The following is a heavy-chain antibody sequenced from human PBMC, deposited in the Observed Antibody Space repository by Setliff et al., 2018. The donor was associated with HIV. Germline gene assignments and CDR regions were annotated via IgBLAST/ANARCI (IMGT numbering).Heavy chain of an antibody. CDR2: INAGNGNT. D-gene: IGHD3-10*01. CDR3: ARALSYGSGTYSAAGS. CDR1: GYTFTNYA. V-gene: IGHV1-3*01. J-gene: IGHJ5*02. Sequence: ASVKVSCKASGYTFTNYAIHWVRQAPGQGLEWMGWINAGNGNTESSKKFQGRVTITRETSATTAYMELSSLTPEDTAIYFCARALSYGSGTYSAAGSWGQGTLVTVSS.